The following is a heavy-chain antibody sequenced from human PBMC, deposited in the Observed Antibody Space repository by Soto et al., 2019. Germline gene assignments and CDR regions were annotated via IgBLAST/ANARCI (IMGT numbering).Heavy chain of an antibody. V-gene: IGHV1-69*04. J-gene: IGHJ4*02. CDR1: GGTFSNDS. CDR2: IIPLLDIT. CDR3: VRDSPIGSTYSGYDGIDY. D-gene: IGHD5-12*01. Sequence: ASVKVSCKASGGTFSNDSITWVRQAPGQGLEWMGRIIPLLDITNYAQKFQGRVTITADKSTSTAYMELNSLRSEDTAVYYCVRDSPIGSTYSGYDGIDYWGQGTLVTVSS.